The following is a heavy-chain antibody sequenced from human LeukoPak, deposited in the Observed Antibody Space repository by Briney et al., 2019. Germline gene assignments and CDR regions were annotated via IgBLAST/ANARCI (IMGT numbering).Heavy chain of an antibody. Sequence: PGGSLRLSCAASGFTFSSYTMHWVRQAPGKGLEWVAVISYDGSNKYYADSVKGRFTISRDNSKNTLFLQMKSLRAEDTAVYYCARDAPYYYDSSGYRLSYFDYWGQGTLVTVSS. V-gene: IGHV3-30*14. CDR1: GFTFSSYT. CDR2: ISYDGSNK. D-gene: IGHD3-22*01. J-gene: IGHJ4*02. CDR3: ARDAPYYYDSSGYRLSYFDY.